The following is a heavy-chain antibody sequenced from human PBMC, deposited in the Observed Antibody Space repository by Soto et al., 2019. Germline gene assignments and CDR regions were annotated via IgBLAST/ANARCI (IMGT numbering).Heavy chain of an antibody. CDR1: GFSLTSGVG. CDR2: IYWDDDK. D-gene: IGHD5-12*01. CDR3: AHIDPEIVTVGGHGGFDY. J-gene: IGHJ4*02. Sequence: QITLKESGPTLMRPPQTLTLTCTFSGFSLTSGVGVGWIRQPPGKALEWLALIYWDDDKRYSPSLKNRLTITKDTSKNQVVLTMTNVGPVDTATYFCAHIDPEIVTVGGHGGFDYWGQGTLVTVSS. V-gene: IGHV2-5*02.